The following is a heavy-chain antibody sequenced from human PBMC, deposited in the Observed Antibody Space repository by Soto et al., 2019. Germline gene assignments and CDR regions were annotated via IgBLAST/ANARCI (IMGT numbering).Heavy chain of an antibody. V-gene: IGHV1-69*18. Sequence: QAQLVQSGAEVKRPGSSVKVSCKASGGAFNNYAIYWVRQAPGQGLEWLGTIVPVFPSVYYAPRFQGRLTITADGSTDTVYITLISLKYEHTAVYYCAREMPSTAADYFYFGLNVWSQGTSVNVSS. J-gene: IGHJ6*01. D-gene: IGHD6-13*01. CDR2: IVPVFPSV. CDR1: GGAFNNYA. CDR3: AREMPSTAADYFYFGLNV.